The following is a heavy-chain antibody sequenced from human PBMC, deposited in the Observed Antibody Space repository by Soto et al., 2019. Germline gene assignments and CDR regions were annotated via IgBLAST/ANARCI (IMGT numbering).Heavy chain of an antibody. J-gene: IGHJ4*02. V-gene: IGHV2-5*02. Sequence: QITLKESGPTLVKPTQPLTLTCTFSGFPLSTSGVGVAWIRQPPGKALEWLALIYWDDDKRYSPSLKSPLSITNDTLNNLVVRTMTNLDPVDTATSYCSHRGTIDDSEFVTGYSFYFDYCGQGTLVTVSS. CDR2: IYWDDDK. CDR3: SHRGTIDDSEFVTGYSFYFDY. D-gene: IGHD3-9*01. CDR1: GFPLSTSGVG.